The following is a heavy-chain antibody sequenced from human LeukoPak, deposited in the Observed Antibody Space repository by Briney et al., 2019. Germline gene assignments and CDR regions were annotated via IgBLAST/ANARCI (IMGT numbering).Heavy chain of an antibody. CDR1: GGSISSSSYY. Sequence: PSETLSLTCTVSGGSISSSSYYWGWIRQPPGKGLEWIGSIYYSGSTYYNPSLKSRVTIPVDTSKNQFSLNLSSVTAADTAVYYCARDRPGGSSLDYWGQGILVTVSS. J-gene: IGHJ4*02. CDR3: ARDRPGGSSLDY. CDR2: IYYSGST. D-gene: IGHD6-13*01. V-gene: IGHV4-39*07.